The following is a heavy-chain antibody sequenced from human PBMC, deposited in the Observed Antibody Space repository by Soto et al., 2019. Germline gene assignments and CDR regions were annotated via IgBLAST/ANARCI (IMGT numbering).Heavy chain of an antibody. CDR2: VSNDGITT. D-gene: IGHD6-6*01. CDR1: GFSFTSYA. J-gene: IGHJ4*02. Sequence: QVQLVESGGGVVQPGRSLRLSCAASGFSFTSYALHWVRQAPGKGLEWLAVVSNDGITTFYTNSVKGRFTISRDNSENTVYLQINSLSVDDTAVYHCARSHTSSSGEVLDYWGQGTLVTVSS. V-gene: IGHV3-30-3*01. CDR3: ARSHTSSSGEVLDY.